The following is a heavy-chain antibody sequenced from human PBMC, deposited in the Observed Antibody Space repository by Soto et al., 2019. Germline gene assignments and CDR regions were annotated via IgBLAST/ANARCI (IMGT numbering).Heavy chain of an antibody. CDR1: EFTFRSYS. CDR2: ISSSSSYI. Sequence: PGGSLRLSCAASEFTFRSYSMNWVRQAPGKGLEWVSSISSSSSYIYYADSVKGRFTISRDNAKNSLYLQMNSLRAEDTAVYYCARGWGIRFLEWLPKRSNYYYYGMDVWGQGTTVTVSS. V-gene: IGHV3-21*01. D-gene: IGHD3-3*01. CDR3: ARGWGIRFLEWLPKRSNYYYYGMDV. J-gene: IGHJ6*02.